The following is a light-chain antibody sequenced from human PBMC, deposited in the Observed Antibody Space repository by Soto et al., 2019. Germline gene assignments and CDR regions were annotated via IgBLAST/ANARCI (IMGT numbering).Light chain of an antibody. CDR1: QSVRSW. CDR2: DAS. J-gene: IGKJ4*01. Sequence: DIQMTQSPSTLSASVGDRVTITCRASQSVRSWLAWYQQKPGRAPKFLIYDASSLESGVPSRVSGSGSGTEFTLTISHLQPDDFATYYCQQYDNYPLTFGGGTKVEI. CDR3: QQYDNYPLT. V-gene: IGKV1-5*01.